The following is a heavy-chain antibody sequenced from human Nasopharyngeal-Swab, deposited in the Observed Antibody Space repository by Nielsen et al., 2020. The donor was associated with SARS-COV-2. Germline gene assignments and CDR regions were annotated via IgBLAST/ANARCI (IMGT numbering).Heavy chain of an antibody. D-gene: IGHD1-7*01. CDR2: ISYDGPNK. CDR1: GFTFSTYA. J-gene: IGHJ6*02. Sequence: GESLKISCAASGFTFSTYAMHWVRQAPGKGLEWVAVISYDGPNKYYADSVKGRFTVSRDNSKNTLYLQMNSLRAEDTAVYYCARPRRELRVCYGMDVWGQGTTVTVSS. V-gene: IGHV3-30-3*01. CDR3: ARPRRELRVCYGMDV.